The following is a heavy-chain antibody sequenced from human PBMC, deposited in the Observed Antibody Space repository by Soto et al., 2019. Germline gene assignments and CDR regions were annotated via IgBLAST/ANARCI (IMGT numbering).Heavy chain of an antibody. CDR2: MNPNSGNT. CDR3: ARPIAAAGQQPGY. Sequence: ASVKVSCKASGYTFTSYDINWVRQATGQGLEWMGWMNPNSGNTGYAQKFQGRVTMTRNTSISTAYLQWSSLKASDTAMYYCARPIAAAGQQPGYWGQGTLVTVSS. J-gene: IGHJ4*02. CDR1: GYTFTSYD. V-gene: IGHV1-8*01. D-gene: IGHD6-13*01.